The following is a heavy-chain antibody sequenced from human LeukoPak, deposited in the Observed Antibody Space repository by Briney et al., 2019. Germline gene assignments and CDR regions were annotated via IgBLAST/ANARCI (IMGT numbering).Heavy chain of an antibody. Sequence: SETLSLTCTVSGGSISSSSYYWGWIRQPPGKGLEWIGSIYYSGSTYYNPSLKSRVTISVDTSKNQFSLKLSSVTAADTAVYYCARDRSPSSGYYDNAFDIWGQGTMVTVSS. CDR1: GGSISSSSYY. J-gene: IGHJ3*02. CDR3: ARDRSPSSGYYDNAFDI. CDR2: IYYSGST. D-gene: IGHD3-22*01. V-gene: IGHV4-39*07.